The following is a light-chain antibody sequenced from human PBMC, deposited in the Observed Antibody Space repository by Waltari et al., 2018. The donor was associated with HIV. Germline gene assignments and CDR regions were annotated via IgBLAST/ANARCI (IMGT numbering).Light chain of an antibody. Sequence: QSALTQPASVSGSPGQSITISCTGSNNDVGGYNYVSWYQHHPGKAPKLMIYGVTNRTSGIAHRCSGSRSGNTASRTISGLQAEDEADYYCQSYDSGLSGHVFGSGTKVTVL. CDR3: QSYDSGLSGHV. CDR2: GVT. J-gene: IGLJ1*01. CDR1: NNDVGGYNY. V-gene: IGLV2-14*01.